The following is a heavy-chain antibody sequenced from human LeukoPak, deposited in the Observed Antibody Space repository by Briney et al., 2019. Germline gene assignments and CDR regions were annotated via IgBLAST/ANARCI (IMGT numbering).Heavy chain of an antibody. D-gene: IGHD1-14*01. V-gene: IGHV1-18*01. CDR3: ATNQGI. CDR1: GYAFNRNG. CDR2: ISGYSGDT. Sequence: ASVKVSCKTSGYAFNRNGVTWVRQAPGQGLEWMGWISGYSGDTKYAQKFQGRVTMTTDISTSTAYMELRSLRSDDTAVYYCATNQGIWGQGTLVTVSS. J-gene: IGHJ4*02.